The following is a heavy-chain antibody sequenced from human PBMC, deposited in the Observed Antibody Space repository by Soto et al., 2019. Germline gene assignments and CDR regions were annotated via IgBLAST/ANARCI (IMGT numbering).Heavy chain of an antibody. CDR1: GGSISSSSYY. Sequence: SETVSLTCTVSGGSISSSSYYWGWIRQPPGKGLEWIGSIYYSGSTYYNPSLKSRVTISVDTSKNQFSLKLSSVTAADTAVYYCATDYGKYYFDYWGQRTLVTVSS. CDR3: ATDYGKYYFDY. V-gene: IGHV4-39*01. D-gene: IGHD4-17*01. J-gene: IGHJ4*02. CDR2: IYYSGST.